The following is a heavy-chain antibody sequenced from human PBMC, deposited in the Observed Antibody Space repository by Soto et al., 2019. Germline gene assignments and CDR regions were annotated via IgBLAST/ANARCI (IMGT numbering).Heavy chain of an antibody. Sequence: PGGSLRLSCAASGFSFDDYAMHWVRQVPGKGLEWVSGINSNSGGIGYADSVKGRFTISRDNARNSLYLQMNSLRAEDTAFYYSVKARSATYYKGAGHSWGQGT. CDR1: GFSFDDYA. J-gene: IGHJ4*02. CDR2: INSNSGGI. D-gene: IGHD3-10*01. V-gene: IGHV3-9*01. CDR3: VKARSATYYKGAGHS.